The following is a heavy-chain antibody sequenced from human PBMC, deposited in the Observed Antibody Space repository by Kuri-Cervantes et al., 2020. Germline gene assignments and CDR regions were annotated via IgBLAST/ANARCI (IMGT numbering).Heavy chain of an antibody. CDR3: AKERAAVRGARQDGFQH. Sequence: GGSLRLSCAASGFTFSSYEMNWVRQAPGKGLEWVSYISSSGSTIYYADSVKGRFTISRDNAKNSLYLQMNSLRAEDTAVYYCAKERAAVRGARQDGFQHWGQGTLVTVSS. V-gene: IGHV3-48*03. D-gene: IGHD5-24*01. J-gene: IGHJ1*01. CDR1: GFTFSSYE. CDR2: ISSSGSTI.